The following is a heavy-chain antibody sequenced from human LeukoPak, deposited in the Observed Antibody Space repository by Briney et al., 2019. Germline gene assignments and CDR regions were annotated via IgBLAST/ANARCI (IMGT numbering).Heavy chain of an antibody. CDR2: INWNSGSI. CDR3: TRDISAQIAATGNY. V-gene: IGHV3-9*01. J-gene: IGHJ4*02. Sequence: GGSLRLSCAASGFTFDDYAMHWVRQAPGKGLEWVSGINWNSGSIGYADSVKGRFTISRDNAKNSLYLQMISPRAEDTALYYCTRDISAQIAATGNYWGQGTLVTVSS. D-gene: IGHD6-13*01. CDR1: GFTFDDYA.